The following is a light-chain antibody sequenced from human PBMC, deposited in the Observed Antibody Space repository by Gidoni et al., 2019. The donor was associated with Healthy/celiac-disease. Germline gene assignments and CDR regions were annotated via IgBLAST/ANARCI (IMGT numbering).Light chain of an antibody. J-gene: IGKJ4*01. CDR1: QSLLHSNGYNY. V-gene: IGKV2-28*01. CDR2: LGS. CDR3: MQALQTRLT. Sequence: DIVMTQSPLSLPVTPVEPAPISCRSSQSLLHSNGYNYLVWYLQKPGQSPQLLIYLGSNRASGVPDRFSGSGSGTDFTLKISRVEAEDVGVYYCMQALQTRLTFGGGTKVEIK.